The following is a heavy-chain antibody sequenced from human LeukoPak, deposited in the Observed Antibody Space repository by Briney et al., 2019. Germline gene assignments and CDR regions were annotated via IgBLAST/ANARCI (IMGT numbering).Heavy chain of an antibody. CDR3: ARHTTVWSFDY. D-gene: IGHD1-14*01. V-gene: IGHV4-39*01. CDR2: GFYSGST. J-gene: IGHJ4*02. CDR1: GGSISSTRYY. Sequence: SETLSLTCTVSGGSISSTRYYWGWMRQPPGKGLEWIGSGFYSGSTYHNPSLKSRVTISVDTSKNLFSLKLTFVTPADTAVYFCARHTTVWSFDYWGQGTQVTVSS.